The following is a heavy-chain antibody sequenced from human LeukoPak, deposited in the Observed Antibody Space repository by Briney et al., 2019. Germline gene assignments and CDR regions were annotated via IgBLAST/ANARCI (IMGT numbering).Heavy chain of an antibody. Sequence: GGSLRLSCAASGFTFSTYGMHWVRLAPGKGLEWVAVVLSDGNNKYYADSVKGRFTISRDNSKNTLHLQMSSLRPDDTAVYYCVREWYSAMYWGQGTLVTVSS. CDR2: VLSDGNNK. V-gene: IGHV3-30*19. CDR1: GFTFSTYG. CDR3: VREWYSAMY. J-gene: IGHJ4*02. D-gene: IGHD1-1*01.